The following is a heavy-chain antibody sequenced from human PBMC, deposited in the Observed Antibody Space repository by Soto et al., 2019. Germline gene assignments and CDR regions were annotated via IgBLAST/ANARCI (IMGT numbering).Heavy chain of an antibody. CDR2: MYPSGST. D-gene: IGHD2-8*01. V-gene: IGHV4-30-2*02. Sequence: LSLTCTVSGGSISSGGYSWSWFRQTPGKGLEWIGYMYPSGSTYYNPSLKSRVTISVDTSKNQFSLKLSSVTAADPAVYYCAIGRQKMLNYYAFDIRGQGTIVSV. CDR1: GGSISSGGYS. J-gene: IGHJ3*02. CDR3: AIGRQKMLNYYAFDI.